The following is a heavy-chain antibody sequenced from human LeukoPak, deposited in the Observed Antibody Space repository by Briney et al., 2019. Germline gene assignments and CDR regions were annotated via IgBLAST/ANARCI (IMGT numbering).Heavy chain of an antibody. J-gene: IGHJ3*02. CDR3: AREDLADDALDK. CDR2: IKTDGTMT. V-gene: IGHV3-74*01. Sequence: GGSLRLSCAASGFTFSSHWMHWVRQAPGKGLVWLSRIKTDGTMTFYADSVKGRFTSSRDNAKNTLYLQMDSLRVDDTAVYYCAREDLADDALDKWGQGTMVTVSS. CDR1: GFTFSSHW.